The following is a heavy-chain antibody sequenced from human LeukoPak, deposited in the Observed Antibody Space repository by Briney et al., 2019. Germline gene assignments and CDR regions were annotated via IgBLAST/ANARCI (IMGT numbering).Heavy chain of an antibody. D-gene: IGHD3-22*01. CDR3: ARAYGSSGYPQLPLDY. Sequence: PSGSLSFSGAAYGFTCSSYAMNRLRQAPGQGLEWVSALNGSGDSTFYADSVKGPFTICRDNSNNMLFLQMSSLRAEDTAVYYCARAYGSSGYPQLPLDYWGQGTLVTVSS. CDR1: GFTCSSYA. V-gene: IGHV3-23*01. J-gene: IGHJ4*02. CDR2: LNGSGDST.